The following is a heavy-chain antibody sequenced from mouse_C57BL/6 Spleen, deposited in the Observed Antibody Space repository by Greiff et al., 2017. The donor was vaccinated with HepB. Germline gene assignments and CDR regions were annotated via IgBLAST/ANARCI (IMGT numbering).Heavy chain of an antibody. CDR1: GFTFSDYY. D-gene: IGHD1-1*01. J-gene: IGHJ2*01. CDR2: INYDGSST. V-gene: IGHV5-16*01. Sequence: EVKLVESEGGLVQPGSSMKLSCTASGFTFSDYYMAWVRQVPEKGLEWVANINYDGSSTYYLDSLKSRFIISRDNAKNILYLQMSSLKSEDTATYYCARDTDYGSKGLDYWGQGTTLTVSS. CDR3: ARDTDYGSKGLDY.